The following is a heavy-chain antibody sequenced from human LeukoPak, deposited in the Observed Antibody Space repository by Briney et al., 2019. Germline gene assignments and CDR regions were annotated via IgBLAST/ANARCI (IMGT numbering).Heavy chain of an antibody. CDR1: GYTFTSYY. V-gene: IGHV1-46*01. Sequence: GASVKVSCKASGYTFTSYYMHWLRQAPGRGLEWMGIINPSGGSTSYAQKFQGRVTMTRDTSTSTVYMELSSLRSEDTAVYYCARPTSVRGVYYYSGMDVWGQGTTVTVSS. CDR2: INPSGGST. J-gene: IGHJ6*02. D-gene: IGHD3-10*01. CDR3: ARPTSVRGVYYYSGMDV.